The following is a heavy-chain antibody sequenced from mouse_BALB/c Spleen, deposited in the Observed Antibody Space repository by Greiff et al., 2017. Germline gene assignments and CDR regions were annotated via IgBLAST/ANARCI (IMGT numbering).Heavy chain of an antibody. CDR1: GYTFTSYV. J-gene: IGHJ4*01. D-gene: IGHD2-10*02. CDR2: INPYNDGT. Sequence: VQLKESGPELVKPGASVKMSCKASGYTFTSYVMHWVKQKPGQGLEWIGYINPYNDGTKYNEKFKGKATLTSDKSSSTAYMELSSLTSEDSAVYYCARGKYGNYEDAMDYWGQGTSVTVSS. CDR3: ARGKYGNYEDAMDY. V-gene: IGHV1-14*01.